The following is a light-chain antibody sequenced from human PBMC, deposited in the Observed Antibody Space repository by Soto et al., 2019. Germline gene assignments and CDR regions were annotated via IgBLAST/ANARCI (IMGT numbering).Light chain of an antibody. CDR3: QQYGSSPPYT. V-gene: IGKV3-20*01. J-gene: IGKJ2*01. CDR1: QSVRSSY. CDR2: GAS. Sequence: EIVLTQSPGTLSLSPGERATLSCRASQSVRSSYLAWYQKTPGQAPRLLIYGASSRATGIPDRFSGSGSGTVFTVTISRLEPEDFAVYYWQQYGSSPPYTFGQGTKLEIK.